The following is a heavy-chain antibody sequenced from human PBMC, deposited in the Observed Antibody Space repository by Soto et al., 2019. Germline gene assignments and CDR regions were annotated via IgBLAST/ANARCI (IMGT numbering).Heavy chain of an antibody. CDR2: ISSSDGTI. CDR1: GFTFSNYE. D-gene: IGHD1-26*01. V-gene: IGHV3-48*03. Sequence: XVSLRLFCAASGFTFSNYERNGVRQAPGKGLEWVSYISSSDGTIYYADSVRGRFTISRDNAWNSLYLQMDTLRAEDTAVYYCQRADIVGGTFVDLWGQGTLVTVPS. CDR3: QRADIVGGTFVDL. J-gene: IGHJ4*02.